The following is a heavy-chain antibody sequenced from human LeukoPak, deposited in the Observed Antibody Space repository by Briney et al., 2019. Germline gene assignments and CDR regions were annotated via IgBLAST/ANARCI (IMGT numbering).Heavy chain of an antibody. CDR2: IYHSGST. D-gene: IGHD3-22*01. CDR1: GYSISSGYY. V-gene: IGHV4-38-2*01. Sequence: KSSETLSLTCAVSGYSISSGYYWGWIRQPPGKGLEWIGSIYHSGSTFYNPSLKSRVTMSIDTSKNQFSLKLSSVTAADTAVYYCAATFYDSSGYYLDYWGQGTLVTVSP. J-gene: IGHJ4*02. CDR3: AATFYDSSGYYLDY.